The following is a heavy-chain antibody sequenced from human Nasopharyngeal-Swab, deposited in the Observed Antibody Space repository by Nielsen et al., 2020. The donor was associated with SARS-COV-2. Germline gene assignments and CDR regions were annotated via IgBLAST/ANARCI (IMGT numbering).Heavy chain of an antibody. CDR1: GGSFSGYY. J-gene: IGHJ4*02. CDR3: ARGRGITVTTPSPVFDY. D-gene: IGHD1-20*01. Sequence: LRLSCAVCGGSFSGYYWSWIRQSPGKGLQWIGEINHSGSINYNLSLKSRVTISVETSKNQFSLKLSSVTAADTAVYYCARGRGITVTTPSPVFDYWGQGTLVTVSS. CDR2: INHSGSI. V-gene: IGHV4-34*01.